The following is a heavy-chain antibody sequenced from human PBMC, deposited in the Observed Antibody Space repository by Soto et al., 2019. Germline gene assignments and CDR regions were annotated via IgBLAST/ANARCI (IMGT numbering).Heavy chain of an antibody. CDR3: ARDLWGYCGTDCYPLDV. Sequence: QVRLQESGPGLVKPSETLSLTCTVSGGSISRYYWSWIRQPPGKGLEWIGYLYNTGSTIYNPSLKSRVPLSVDTSKNQFPRKLNSLTAADTAVYYCARDLWGYCGTDCYPLDVWGQGTTVTVSS. CDR1: GGSISRYY. D-gene: IGHD2-21*02. CDR2: LYNTGST. J-gene: IGHJ6*02. V-gene: IGHV4-59*01.